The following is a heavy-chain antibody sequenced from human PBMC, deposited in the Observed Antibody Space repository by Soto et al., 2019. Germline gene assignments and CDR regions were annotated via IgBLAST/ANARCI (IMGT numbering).Heavy chain of an antibody. CDR1: GGSFSGYY. Sequence: PSETLSLTCAVYGGSFSGYYWSWIRQPPGKGLEWIGEINHSGSANYNPSLKSRVTISVDTSKNQFSLKLSSVTAADTAVYYCARGLLIVVVPDAIRAGNWFDPWGQGTLVTVSS. V-gene: IGHV4-34*01. CDR2: INHSGSA. CDR3: ARGLLIVVVPDAIRAGNWFDP. D-gene: IGHD2-2*02. J-gene: IGHJ5*02.